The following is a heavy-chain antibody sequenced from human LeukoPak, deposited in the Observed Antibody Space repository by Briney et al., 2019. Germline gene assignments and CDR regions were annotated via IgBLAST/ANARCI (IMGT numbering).Heavy chain of an antibody. Sequence: PSETLSLTCTVSGVSISNYNWAWIRQPAGKGLEWIGRVYNSGSTLYNPSLKSRVTMSLDTSKNQFSLRLNSVTAADTAVYYCARGGYFDYWGQGNLVTVFS. J-gene: IGHJ4*02. CDR2: VYNSGST. V-gene: IGHV4-4*07. CDR3: ARGGYFDY. CDR1: GVSISNYN. D-gene: IGHD2-15*01.